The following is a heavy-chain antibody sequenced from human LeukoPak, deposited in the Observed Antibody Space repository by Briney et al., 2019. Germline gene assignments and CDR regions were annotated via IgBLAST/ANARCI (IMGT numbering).Heavy chain of an antibody. Sequence: SVKVSCKASGGTFSSYAISRVRQAPGQGLEWMGRIIPILGIANYAQKFQGRVTITADKSTSTAYMELSSLRSEDTAVYYCARAPNCSSTSCYTGRYYYYYMDVWGKGTTVTVSS. CDR2: IIPILGIA. CDR1: GGTFSSYA. J-gene: IGHJ6*03. CDR3: ARAPNCSSTSCYTGRYYYYYMDV. V-gene: IGHV1-69*04. D-gene: IGHD2-2*02.